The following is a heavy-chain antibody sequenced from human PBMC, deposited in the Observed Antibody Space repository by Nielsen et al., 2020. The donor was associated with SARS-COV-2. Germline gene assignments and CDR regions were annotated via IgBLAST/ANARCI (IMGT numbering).Heavy chain of an antibody. CDR2: ISGSGGST. CDR1: GFTFSSYA. CDR3: AKAIEYSSSSPRDY. Sequence: GESLKISCAASGFTFSSYAMSWVRQAPGKGLEWVSAISGSGGSTYYADSVKGRFTISRDNSKNTLYLQMNSLRAEDTAVYYCAKAIEYSSSSPRDYWGQGTLVTVSS. D-gene: IGHD6-6*01. J-gene: IGHJ4*02. V-gene: IGHV3-23*01.